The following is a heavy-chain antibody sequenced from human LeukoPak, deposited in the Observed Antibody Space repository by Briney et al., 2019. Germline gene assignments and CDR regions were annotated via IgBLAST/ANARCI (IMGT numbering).Heavy chain of an antibody. CDR1: GGSISSYY. CDR3: ARRFIVGATDHFDY. J-gene: IGHJ4*02. CDR2: IYYSGST. Sequence: PSETLSLTCTVSGGSISSYYWSWIRQPPGKGLEWIGYIYYSGSTNYNPSLKSRVTISVDTSKNQFSLKLSSVTAADTAVYYCARRFIVGATDHFDYWGQGTLVTVSS. V-gene: IGHV4-59*08. D-gene: IGHD1-26*01.